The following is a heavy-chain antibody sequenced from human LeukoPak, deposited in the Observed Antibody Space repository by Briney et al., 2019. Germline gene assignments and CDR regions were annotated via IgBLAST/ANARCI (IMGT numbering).Heavy chain of an antibody. D-gene: IGHD3-22*01. CDR1: GGTFSSYA. J-gene: IGHJ4*02. CDR2: IIPILGIA. Sequence: GASVKVSCKASGGTFSSYAISWVRQAPGQGLEWMGRIIPILGIANYAQKFQGRVTITADKSTSTAYTELSSLRSDDTAVYYCAREEYYYDSSGRMYYFDYWGQGTLVTVSS. V-gene: IGHV1-69*04. CDR3: AREEYYYDSSGRMYYFDY.